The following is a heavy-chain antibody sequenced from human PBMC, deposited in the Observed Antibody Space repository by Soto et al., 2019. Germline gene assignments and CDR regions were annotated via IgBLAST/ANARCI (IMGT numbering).Heavy chain of an antibody. CDR3: ASAGSWAAAGHLPFDY. D-gene: IGHD6-13*01. Sequence: QVQLVQSGAEVKKPGSSEKVSCKASGGTFSSYAISWVRQAPGQGLEWMGGIIPIFGTANYAQKFQGIVTITADESTSTAYMALSSLRSEDTAVYYCASAGSWAAAGHLPFDYWGQGTLVTVSS. CDR2: IIPIFGTA. J-gene: IGHJ4*02. V-gene: IGHV1-69*12. CDR1: GGTFSSYA.